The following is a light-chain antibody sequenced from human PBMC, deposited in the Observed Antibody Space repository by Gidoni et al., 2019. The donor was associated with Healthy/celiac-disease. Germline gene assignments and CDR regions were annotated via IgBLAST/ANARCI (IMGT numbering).Light chain of an antibody. CDR2: DAS. J-gene: IGKJ5*01. CDR1: QSVSSY. Sequence: ASQSVSSYLAWYQQKPGQAPRLLIYDASNRATGIPARFSGSGSGTDFTLTISSLEPEDFAVYYCQQRSNWPPITFGQGTRLEIK. CDR3: QQRSNWPPIT. V-gene: IGKV3-11*01.